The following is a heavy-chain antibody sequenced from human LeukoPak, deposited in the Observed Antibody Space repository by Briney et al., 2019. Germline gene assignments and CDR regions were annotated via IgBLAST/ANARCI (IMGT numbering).Heavy chain of an antibody. CDR1: GFTFSSYW. CDR3: AREGYSSGYYYDYYYYGMDV. Sequence: PGGSLRLSCAASGFTFSSYWMSWVRQAPGKGLEWVANIKQDGSEKYYVDSVKGRFTISRDNAKNSLYLQMNSLRAEDTAVYYCAREGYSSGYYYDYYYYGMDVWGQGTTVTVSS. V-gene: IGHV3-7*01. D-gene: IGHD3-22*01. CDR2: IKQDGSEK. J-gene: IGHJ6*02.